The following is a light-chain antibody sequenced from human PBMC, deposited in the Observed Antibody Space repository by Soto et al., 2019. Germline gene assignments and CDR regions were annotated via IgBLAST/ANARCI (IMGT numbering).Light chain of an antibody. Sequence: DIQMTQSPSTLSASVGDRVTITCRASQSISSWLAWYQQKPGKAPNLLIYDASSLESGVPSRFSGRGSGTEFTLTIRSLQPDDFATYYCQQYNSYSRTFGQGTKVEIK. CDR2: DAS. CDR1: QSISSW. J-gene: IGKJ1*01. CDR3: QQYNSYSRT. V-gene: IGKV1-5*01.